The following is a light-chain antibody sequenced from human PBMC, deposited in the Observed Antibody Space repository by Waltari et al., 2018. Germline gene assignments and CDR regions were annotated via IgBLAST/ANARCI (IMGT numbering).Light chain of an antibody. Sequence: DIVLTQCPGTLSLPPGERSTVSCRASQIVSRALAWYQQKPGQAPRLLIYGASTRATGIPDRFSGSGSGTDFSLTISRLEPDDFAVYYCQHYLRLPVTFGQGTTVEI. CDR2: GAS. CDR3: QHYLRLPVT. V-gene: IGKV3-20*01. CDR1: QIVSRA. J-gene: IGKJ1*01.